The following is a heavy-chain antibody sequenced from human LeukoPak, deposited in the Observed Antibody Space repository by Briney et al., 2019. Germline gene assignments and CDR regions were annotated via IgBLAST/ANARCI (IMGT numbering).Heavy chain of an antibody. J-gene: IGHJ4*02. V-gene: IGHV3-48*01. CDR1: GFTFRSYT. CDR2: ISSSSRPI. Sequence: PGGSLRLSCAASGFTFRSYTMNWLRQAPGKGLEWVSYISSSSRPIYYADSVKGRFTISRDNAKNSLFLQMNSLRADDTAVYYCAGQYSYDSRGFDYWGQGTLVTVSS. CDR3: AGQYSYDSRGFDY. D-gene: IGHD3-22*01.